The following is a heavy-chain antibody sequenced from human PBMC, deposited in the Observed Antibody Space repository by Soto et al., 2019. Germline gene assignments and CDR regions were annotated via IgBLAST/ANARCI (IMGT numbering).Heavy chain of an antibody. CDR2: MYYTGVT. CDR3: ARGGEPLGYYGLDG. J-gene: IGHJ6*02. V-gene: IGHV4-61*01. Sequence: SETLSLTCSVSGGSVRSGNHFWNWIRQPPGRRLEWLGYMYYTGVTNYNPSLKSRVSMSVDTSKNQFSLKLTSLTAADTAVYYCARGGEPLGYYGLDGWGQGIMVTVSS. CDR1: GGSVRSGNHF. D-gene: IGHD1-26*01.